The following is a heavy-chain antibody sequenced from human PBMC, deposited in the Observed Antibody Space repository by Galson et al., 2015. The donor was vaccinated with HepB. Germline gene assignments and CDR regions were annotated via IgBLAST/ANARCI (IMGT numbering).Heavy chain of an antibody. D-gene: IGHD4-23*01. CDR1: GFPFSSFG. J-gene: IGHJ4*02. CDR2: ISSNGGST. V-gene: IGHV3-64*01. Sequence: SLRLSCAASGFPFSSFGMHWVRLAPGKGLEKVSVISSNGGSTYYATSVKGRFTVSRDNSKNTLYLQMGSLRPEDMAVYYCARDFGGNLIDYWGQGTLVTVSS. CDR3: ARDFGGNLIDY.